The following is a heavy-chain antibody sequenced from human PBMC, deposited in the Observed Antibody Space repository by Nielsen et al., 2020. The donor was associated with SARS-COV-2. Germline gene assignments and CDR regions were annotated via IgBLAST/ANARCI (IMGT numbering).Heavy chain of an antibody. D-gene: IGHD2/OR15-2a*01. Sequence: SVKVSCKASGGTFSSYAISWVRQAPGQGLEWMGGIIPIFGIANYAQKFQGRVTITADKSTSTAYMELSSLRSEDTAVYYCARTGQYQGGDYWGQGTLVTVSS. J-gene: IGHJ4*02. V-gene: IGHV1-69*10. CDR3: ARTGQYQGGDY. CDR1: GGTFSSYA. CDR2: IIPIFGIA.